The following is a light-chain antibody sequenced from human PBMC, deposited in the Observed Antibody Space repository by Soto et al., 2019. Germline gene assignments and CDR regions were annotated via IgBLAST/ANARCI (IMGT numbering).Light chain of an antibody. V-gene: IGKV1-5*01. J-gene: IGKJ5*01. CDR1: QSIRSL. CDR3: QQYQTYST. CDR2: DAS. Sequence: DTQMTQSPSSVSASLGDRVTITCRASQSIRSLFAWYQQKPGKAPKVLIYDASSLGSGVPSRLSGSGSGTEFTLTISSLQPDDFATYFCQQYQTYSTFGQGTRLEIK.